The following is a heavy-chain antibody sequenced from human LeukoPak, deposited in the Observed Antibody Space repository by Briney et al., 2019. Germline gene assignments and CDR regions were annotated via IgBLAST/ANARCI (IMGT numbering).Heavy chain of an antibody. J-gene: IGHJ4*02. CDR2: IHHSGGT. CDR3: ARDGASGVDIVAHTFDY. D-gene: IGHD5-12*01. CDR1: GGSVSSYY. Sequence: SETLSLPCTVSGGSVSSYYWSWIRQSAGKGLEWIGYIHHSGGTNYNPSLKSRAAISVETSKNQFSLKLRSVTAADTAVYYCARDGASGVDIVAHTFDYWGQGTLVTVSS. V-gene: IGHV4-59*02.